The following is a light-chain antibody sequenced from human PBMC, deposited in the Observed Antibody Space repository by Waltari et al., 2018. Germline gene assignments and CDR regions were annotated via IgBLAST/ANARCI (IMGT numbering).Light chain of an antibody. Sequence: QMTQSPSTLSASIGDRVAITCRASHTITWLAWYQQKPGKAPRVLIYDASTLASGVPSRFRGSGSGTEFTLTISSLQPDDFATYYCHQYNSYSQSFGQGTKLEIK. CDR1: HTITW. J-gene: IGKJ2*03. V-gene: IGKV1-5*01. CDR2: DAS. CDR3: HQYNSYSQS.